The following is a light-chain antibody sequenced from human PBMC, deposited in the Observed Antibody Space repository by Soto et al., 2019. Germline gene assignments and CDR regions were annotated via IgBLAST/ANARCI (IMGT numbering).Light chain of an antibody. CDR3: QQYANWPKT. V-gene: IGKV3-15*01. Sequence: ILITQSPDTLSVSPGERATLACRASQSIAEKVVWYQQKSGQPPRILIYGASTRDAGVPARFSGSGSGTEFTLTISRLQSADIEVYFCQQYANWPKTFGQGTKVDIK. J-gene: IGKJ1*01. CDR2: GAS. CDR1: QSIAEK.